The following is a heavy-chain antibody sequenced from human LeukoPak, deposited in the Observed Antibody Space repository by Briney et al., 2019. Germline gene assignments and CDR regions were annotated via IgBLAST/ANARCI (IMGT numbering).Heavy chain of an antibody. Sequence: GGSLRLSCAASGFTFSSYAMHWVRQAPGKGLEWVAVISYDGSNKYYADSVKGRFTISRDYSKNTLYLQMNSLRAEDTAVYYCARDGYSSGWYGPLGYFDYWGQGTLVTASS. CDR1: GFTFSSYA. CDR3: ARDGYSSGWYGPLGYFDY. J-gene: IGHJ4*02. D-gene: IGHD6-19*01. V-gene: IGHV3-30-3*01. CDR2: ISYDGSNK.